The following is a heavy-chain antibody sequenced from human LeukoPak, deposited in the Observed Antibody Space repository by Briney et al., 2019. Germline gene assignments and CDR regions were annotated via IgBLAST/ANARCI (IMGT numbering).Heavy chain of an antibody. CDR3: ARADGYGKYYDSRGIDH. V-gene: IGHV4-39*01. D-gene: IGHD3-22*01. CDR1: GGSISSSSYY. CDR2: IYYSGST. J-gene: IGHJ4*02. Sequence: SETLSLTCTVSGGSISSSSYYWGWIRQPPGKGLEWIGSIYYSGSTYYNPSLKSRVTISVDTSKNQFSLKLSSVTAADTAVYYCARADGYGKYYDSRGIDHWGRGTLVTVSS.